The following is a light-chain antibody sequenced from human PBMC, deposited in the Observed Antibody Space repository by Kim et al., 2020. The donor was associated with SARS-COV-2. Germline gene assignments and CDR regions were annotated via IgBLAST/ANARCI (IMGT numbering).Light chain of an antibody. CDR2: AAS. J-gene: IGKJ5*01. CDR3: QQYTSSPTT. CDR1: QSVSSTY. Sequence: EIVLTQSPGTLSLSPGERATLSCRASQSVSSTYLVWYQQKRGQAPRLLIYAASSRATGIPDRFSGSGSGTDFTLTISRLEPEDFAVYYCQQYTSSPTTFGQGTRLEIK. V-gene: IGKV3-20*01.